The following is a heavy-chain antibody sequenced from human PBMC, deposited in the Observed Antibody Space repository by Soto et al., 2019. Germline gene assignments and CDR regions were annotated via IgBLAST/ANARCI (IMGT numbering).Heavy chain of an antibody. D-gene: IGHD5-18*01. J-gene: IGHJ4*02. CDR1: GYIFTKHG. Sequence: QVQLVQSGAELKEPGASVKVSCKASGYIFTKHGISWVRQAPGQGLEWMGWISAHNGNTNYAQNLQDRITVTTDTSTSTAYMELRSLRPEDTAIYYCARVYGYCYGHFDFWGQGSLVTVSS. CDR2: ISAHNGNT. CDR3: ARVYGYCYGHFDF. V-gene: IGHV1-18*01.